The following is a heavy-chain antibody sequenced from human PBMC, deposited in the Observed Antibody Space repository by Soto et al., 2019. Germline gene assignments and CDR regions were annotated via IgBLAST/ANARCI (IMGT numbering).Heavy chain of an antibody. CDR2: ISGSGGST. V-gene: IGHV3-23*01. CDR3: AKQEGAIVVDAFDM. CDR1: GFTFSTYA. Sequence: GGSLRLSCAASGFTFSTYAMSWVRQAPGKGLEWVSAISGSGGSTYYADSVKGRFTISRDNSRKTLYLQMNSLRAEDTAVYYCAKQEGAIVVDAFDMWGQGTMVTVSS. D-gene: IGHD3-22*01. J-gene: IGHJ3*02.